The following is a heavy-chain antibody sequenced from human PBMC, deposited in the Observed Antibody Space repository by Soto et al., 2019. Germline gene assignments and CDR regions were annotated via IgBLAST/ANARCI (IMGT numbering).Heavy chain of an antibody. Sequence: PSETLSLTCDVSGYATSSGFYWAWIRQPPGKRLEWIGNIYFTGTTSYNPSLKTRVTMSVDTSKNQFSLRLSSVTAADTAVFYCARVRRIGMSGSPGDSWGQGTQVTVSS. D-gene: IGHD3-10*01. CDR1: GYATSSGFY. J-gene: IGHJ4*02. CDR3: ARVRRIGMSGSPGDS. CDR2: IYFTGTT. V-gene: IGHV4-38-2*01.